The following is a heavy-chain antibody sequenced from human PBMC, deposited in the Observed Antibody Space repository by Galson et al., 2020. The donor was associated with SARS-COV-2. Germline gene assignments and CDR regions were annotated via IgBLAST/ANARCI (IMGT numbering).Heavy chain of an antibody. CDR1: GFTFSNCA. D-gene: IGHD4-17*01. J-gene: IGHJ5*02. Sequence: GGSLRLSCAASGFTFSNCAMHWVRRTPGKGLEWVAVISYDGSSEYYADSVKGRFTISRDNSKNTLFLQMNSLRSEDTAVYYCANNGDAPGTYSSSGFDPWGQGTLVTVSS. CDR3: ANNGDAPGTYSSSGFDP. V-gene: IGHV3-30*18. CDR2: ISYDGSSE.